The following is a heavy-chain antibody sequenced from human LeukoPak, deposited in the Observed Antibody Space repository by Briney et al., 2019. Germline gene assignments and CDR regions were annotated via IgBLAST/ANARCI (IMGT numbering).Heavy chain of an antibody. CDR2: ISHDGSNK. CDR3: AKGQYGDYDYYYYGMDV. J-gene: IGHJ6*02. V-gene: IGHV3-30*18. CDR1: GFTFSSYG. D-gene: IGHD4-17*01. Sequence: GGSLRLFCAASGFTFSSYGMHWVRQAPGKGLEWVAVISHDGSNKYYADSVKGRFTISRDNSKNTLYLQMNSLRAEDTAVYYCAKGQYGDYDYYYYGMDVWGQGTTVTVSS.